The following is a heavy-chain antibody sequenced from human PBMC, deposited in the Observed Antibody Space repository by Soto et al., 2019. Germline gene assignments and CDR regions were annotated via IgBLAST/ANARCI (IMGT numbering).Heavy chain of an antibody. D-gene: IGHD6-13*01. J-gene: IGHJ6*02. CDR2: IWNDGNGY. CDR1: GFTFNNYG. V-gene: IGHV3-33*01. Sequence: QVQLVESGGGVVQPGRSLRLSCAASGFTFNNYGMHWVRQAPGKGLEWVAVIWNDGNGYYYANSVKGRFTISRDNSKNTLYMQMSSLTAEDTTVYSCARRQISPPARGAASARGGRDVWGQGTTVTVSS. CDR3: ARRQISPPARGAASARGGRDV.